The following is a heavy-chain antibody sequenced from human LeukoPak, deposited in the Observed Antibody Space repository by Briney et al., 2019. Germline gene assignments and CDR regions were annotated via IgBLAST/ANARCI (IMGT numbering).Heavy chain of an antibody. J-gene: IGHJ3*02. CDR3: AKDMGPGGSSRPSFARGFDI. D-gene: IGHD1-1*01. Sequence: GGSLRLSCAASGFTVSSNYMSWVRQAPGKGLEWVSGISWNSGSIGYADSVKGRFTISRDNAKNSLHLQINSLRAEDTALYYCAKDMGPGGSSRPSFARGFDIWGQGTMVTVSS. V-gene: IGHV3-9*01. CDR1: GFTVSSNY. CDR2: ISWNSGSI.